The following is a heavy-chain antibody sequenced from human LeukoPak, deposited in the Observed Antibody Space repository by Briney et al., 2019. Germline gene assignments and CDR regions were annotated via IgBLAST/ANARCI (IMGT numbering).Heavy chain of an antibody. J-gene: IGHJ6*03. V-gene: IGHV3-11*01. CDR3: ASGRTDYYYMDV. CDR2: ISSSGSTI. CDR1: GFTFSDYY. Sequence: GGSLRLPCAASGFTFSDYYMSWIRQAPGKGLEWVSYISSSGSTIYYADSVKGRFTISRDNAKNSLYLQMNSLRAEDTAVYYCASGRTDYYYMDVWGKGTTVTVSS.